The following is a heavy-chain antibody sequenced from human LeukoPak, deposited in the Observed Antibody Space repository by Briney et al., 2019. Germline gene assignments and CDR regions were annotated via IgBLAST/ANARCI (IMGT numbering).Heavy chain of an antibody. J-gene: IGHJ5*02. Sequence: GGSLRLSCAASGFTFSSYSMNWVRQAPGKGLEWVSSISSSSSYIYYADSVKGRFTISRDNAKNSLYLQMNSLRAEDTAVYYCARDWGYSGRYSSPFWFDPWGQGTLVSVSS. D-gene: IGHD1-26*01. V-gene: IGHV3-21*01. CDR3: ARDWGYSGRYSSPFWFDP. CDR2: ISSSSSYI. CDR1: GFTFSSYS.